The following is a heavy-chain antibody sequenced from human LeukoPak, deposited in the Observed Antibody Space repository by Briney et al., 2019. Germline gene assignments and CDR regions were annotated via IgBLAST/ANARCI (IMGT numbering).Heavy chain of an antibody. J-gene: IGHJ4*02. V-gene: IGHV3-53*01. CDR3: ARGDFDY. CDR2: AFSDGRT. Sequence: GGSLRLSCAASGITVSTNYMSWVRQAPGKGLEWVSIAFSDGRTFYADSVEGRFTISRDSSKNTVFLQMNSLRAEDTAAYYCARGDFDYWGQGTLVTVSS. CDR1: GITVSTNY.